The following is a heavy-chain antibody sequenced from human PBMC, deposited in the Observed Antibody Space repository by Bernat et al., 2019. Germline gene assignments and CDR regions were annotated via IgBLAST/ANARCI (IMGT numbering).Heavy chain of an antibody. Sequence: QVQLVQSGAEVKKPGASVKVSCKASGYTFTSYAMHWVRQAPGQRLEWMGWINAGNGNTKYSQKFQGRVTMTGDTSASTAYMELSSLRSEDTALYYCAREIKRYYFDYWGQGTLVTVSS. V-gene: IGHV1-3*01. CDR3: AREIKRYYFDY. J-gene: IGHJ4*02. CDR1: GYTFTSYA. CDR2: INAGNGNT.